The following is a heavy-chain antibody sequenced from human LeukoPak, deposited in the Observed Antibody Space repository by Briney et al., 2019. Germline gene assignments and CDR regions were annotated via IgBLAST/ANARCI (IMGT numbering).Heavy chain of an antibody. J-gene: IGHJ4*02. V-gene: IGHV4-59*01. CDR2: IYYTGST. CDR3: ARRKADRTWSRITGTSDY. CDR1: GGCISSYY. D-gene: IGHD1-7*01. Sequence: SETLSLTCTVSGGCISSYYWSWIRQPPGKGLECIAFIYYTGSTNYNPSLKSRVTISVDTSKNQFSLKLTSVTAADTAVYFCARRKADRTWSRITGTSDYWGQGTLVTVSS.